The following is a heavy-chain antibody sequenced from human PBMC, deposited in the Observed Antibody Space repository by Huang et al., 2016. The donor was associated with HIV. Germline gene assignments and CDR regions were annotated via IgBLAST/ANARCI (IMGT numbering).Heavy chain of an antibody. J-gene: IGHJ4*02. D-gene: IGHD4-17*01. CDR2: MNPNTGNT. CDR3: ARSAYGDLDY. Sequence: QVHLVQSGAEVKKPGASVKVSCKASGYTFTNYDINGVRQAPGRGLEGRGGMNPNTGNTGFAQSFQGRVTMTRKTSITTAYMELTSLTSEDTAVYYCARSAYGDLDYWGLGTLVIVSS. V-gene: IGHV1-8*02. CDR1: GYTFTNYD.